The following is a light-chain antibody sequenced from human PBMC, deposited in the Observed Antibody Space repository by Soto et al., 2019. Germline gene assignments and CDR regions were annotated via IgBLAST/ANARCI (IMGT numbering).Light chain of an antibody. CDR1: QSVGSK. V-gene: IGKV3-15*01. CDR3: QQYDTLPLS. Sequence: EIVMTQSPATLSVSPGERATLSCRASQSVGSKLAWYQQKPGQAPRLLIYGASTRATGIQASFSGSGSGTEFTLTTSSLQSEDFEVYFWQQYDTLPLSFGGGAKVEIK. J-gene: IGKJ4*01. CDR2: GAS.